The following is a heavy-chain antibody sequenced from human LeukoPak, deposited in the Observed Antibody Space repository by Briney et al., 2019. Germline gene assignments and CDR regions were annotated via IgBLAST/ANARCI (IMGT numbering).Heavy chain of an antibody. CDR2: FDPEDCET. Sequence: ASVKVSCKVSGYTLTELSMHWVRQAPGKGLEWMGGFDPEDCETIYAQKFQGRVTMTEDTSTDTAYMELSSLRSEDTAVYYCATSSSSGYYYYGMDVWGQGATVTVSS. J-gene: IGHJ6*02. V-gene: IGHV1-24*01. CDR3: ATSSSSGYYYYGMDV. D-gene: IGHD6-13*01. CDR1: GYTLTELS.